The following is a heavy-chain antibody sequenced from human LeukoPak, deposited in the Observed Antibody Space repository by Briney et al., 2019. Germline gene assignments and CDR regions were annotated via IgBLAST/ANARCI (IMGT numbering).Heavy chain of an antibody. D-gene: IGHD4-17*01. Sequence: GGSLRLSCAASGFTFSSYSMNWVRQAPGKGLEWVSSISSSSSYIYYADSVKGRFTISRDNAKNSLYLQINSLRAEDTAVYYCAREVDYGDYDALGYWGQGTLVTVSS. V-gene: IGHV3-21*01. CDR2: ISSSSSYI. J-gene: IGHJ4*02. CDR3: AREVDYGDYDALGY. CDR1: GFTFSSYS.